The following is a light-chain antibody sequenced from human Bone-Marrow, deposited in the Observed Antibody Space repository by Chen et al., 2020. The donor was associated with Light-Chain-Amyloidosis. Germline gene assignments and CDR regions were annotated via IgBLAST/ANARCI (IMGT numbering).Light chain of an antibody. CDR3: QVWDRSSDRPV. V-gene: IGLV3-21*02. CDR2: DDS. J-gene: IGLJ3*02. CDR1: NIGSTS. Sequence: SYVLTQPSSVSVARGQTATIACGRNNIGSTSVHWYQQTPGQAPLLVVYDDSDRPSGTPVRLSGSNSGNTATLTISRVEAGDEADYYCQVWDRSSDRPVFGGGTKLTVL.